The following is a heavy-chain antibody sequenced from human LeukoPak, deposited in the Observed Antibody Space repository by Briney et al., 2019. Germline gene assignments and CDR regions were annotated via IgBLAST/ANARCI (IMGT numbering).Heavy chain of an antibody. J-gene: IGHJ6*03. CDR3: ARSGAVSYYYYMDV. V-gene: IGHV4-31*03. Sequence: SQTLSLTCTVSGGSISSGGYFWGWIRQHPVEGLEWIGYIYYSGSTYYNPSLKSRVTITVDTSKNQFSLKLSSVTAADTAVYYCARSGAVSYYYYMDVWGKGTTVTVSS. D-gene: IGHD3-10*01. CDR2: IYYSGST. CDR1: GGSISSGGYF.